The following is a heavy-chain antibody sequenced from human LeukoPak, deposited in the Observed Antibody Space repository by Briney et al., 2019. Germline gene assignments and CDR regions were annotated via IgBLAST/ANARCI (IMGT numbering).Heavy chain of an antibody. V-gene: IGHV5-51*01. CDR3: ARAGYSNRWDGVDY. J-gene: IGHJ4*02. Sequence: ESLKISCKGSGYTFTNYWIGWVRQMPGKGLEFMGIIYPGDSDTRYSPSFQGQVAISVDKSINTAYLQWSSLKASDSAMYYCARAGYSNRWDGVDYWGQGTLVTVSS. CDR2: IYPGDSDT. CDR1: GYTFTNYW. D-gene: IGHD2/OR15-2a*01.